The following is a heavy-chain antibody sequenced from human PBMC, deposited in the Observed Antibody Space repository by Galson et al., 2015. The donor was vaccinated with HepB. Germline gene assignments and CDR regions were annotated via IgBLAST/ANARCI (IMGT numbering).Heavy chain of an antibody. CDR3: ANGGYSYGANWFDP. CDR2: FDPEDGET. CDR1: GYTLTELS. D-gene: IGHD5-18*01. J-gene: IGHJ5*02. Sequence: SVKVSCKVSGYTLTELSMHWVRQAPGKGLEWMGGFDPEDGETIYAQKFQGRVTMTEDTSTDTAYMELSSLRSEDTAVYYCANGGYSYGANWFDPWGQGTLVTVSS. V-gene: IGHV1-24*01.